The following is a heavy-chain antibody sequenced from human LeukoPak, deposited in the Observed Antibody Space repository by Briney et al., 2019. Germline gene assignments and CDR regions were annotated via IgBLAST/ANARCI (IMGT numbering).Heavy chain of an antibody. CDR2: IKEDGSEK. Sequence: GGSLRLSCATSGFTFSSYWMSWVRQAPGKGLEWVANIKEDGSEKYYVDSVKGRFTISRDNAKNSLSLQLNSLRAEDTAVYYCTRDHDSTPFDYWGQGTLVTVSP. CDR3: TRDHDSTPFDY. J-gene: IGHJ4*02. V-gene: IGHV3-7*05. CDR1: GFTFSSYW. D-gene: IGHD3-22*01.